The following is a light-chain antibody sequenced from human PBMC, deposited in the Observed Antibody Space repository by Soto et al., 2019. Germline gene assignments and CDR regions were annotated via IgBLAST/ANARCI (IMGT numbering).Light chain of an antibody. Sequence: EIVLTQSPATLSLSPGETATLSCRASQSVSGYIGWYQQKPGQAPRLLIYGASSRATGIPDRFSGSGSGTDFTLTISRLEPEDFAVYYCQQYGSSSWTFGQGTKVDIK. CDR2: GAS. V-gene: IGKV3-20*01. CDR1: QSVSGY. J-gene: IGKJ1*01. CDR3: QQYGSSSWT.